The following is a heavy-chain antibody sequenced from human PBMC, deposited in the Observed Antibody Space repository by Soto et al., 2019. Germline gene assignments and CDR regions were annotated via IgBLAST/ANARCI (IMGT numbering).Heavy chain of an antibody. V-gene: IGHV4-4*07. CDR1: GGSIGTHY. Sequence: QMQLQESGPGLVKPSETLSLTCTVSGGSIGTHYWNWIRQPAGKGLEWIGRVYISGSTDYNPSVKIRVSLSVDTYKNHFSLRLSSVTAADKAVYYCARDPRVTTVTGDAFDIWGQGIMVIVSS. CDR2: VYISGST. CDR3: ARDPRVTTVTGDAFDI. J-gene: IGHJ3*02. D-gene: IGHD4-17*01.